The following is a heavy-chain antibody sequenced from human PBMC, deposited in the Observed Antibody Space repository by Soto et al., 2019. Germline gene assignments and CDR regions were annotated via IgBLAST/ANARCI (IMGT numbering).Heavy chain of an antibody. Sequence: SETLSLTCAVSGGSISSGGYSWSWIRQPPGKGLEWIGYIYHSGSTYYNPSLKSRVTISVDRSKNQFSLKLSSVTAADTAVYYCARGGDFWSGYSFDYWGQGTLVTV. CDR2: IYHSGST. J-gene: IGHJ4*02. V-gene: IGHV4-30-2*01. CDR3: ARGGDFWSGYSFDY. CDR1: GGSISSGGYS. D-gene: IGHD3-3*01.